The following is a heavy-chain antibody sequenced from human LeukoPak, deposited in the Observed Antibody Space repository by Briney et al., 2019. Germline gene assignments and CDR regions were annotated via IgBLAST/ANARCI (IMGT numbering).Heavy chain of an antibody. Sequence: GGSLRLSCAASGFTFSSYAMSWVRQAPGKGLEWVSAISGSGGSTYYADSVKGRFTISRDNSKNTLYLQMNSLRAEDTAVYYCAKDVYAPAMVPGAFDIWGQGTMVTVSS. CDR1: GFTFSSYA. CDR2: ISGSGGST. J-gene: IGHJ3*02. CDR3: AKDVYAPAMVPGAFDI. V-gene: IGHV3-23*01. D-gene: IGHD5-18*01.